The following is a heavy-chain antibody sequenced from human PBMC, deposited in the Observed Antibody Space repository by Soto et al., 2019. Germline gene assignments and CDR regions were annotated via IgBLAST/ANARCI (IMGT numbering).Heavy chain of an antibody. J-gene: IGHJ4*02. Sequence: PGGFLRLSCAASGFTFNNYAMSWVRQAPGKGLEWVSGISGSGGSTYYADSVKGRFTISRDNSKNTLYLQMNSLRAEDTAAYYWAHAVVAPRFAYWGQGTLVTGSS. D-gene: IGHD2-2*01. V-gene: IGHV3-23*01. CDR1: GFTFNNYA. CDR3: AHAVVAPRFAY. CDR2: ISGSGGST.